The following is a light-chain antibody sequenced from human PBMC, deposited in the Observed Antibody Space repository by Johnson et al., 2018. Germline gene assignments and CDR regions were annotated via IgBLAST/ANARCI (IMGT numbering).Light chain of an antibody. V-gene: IGLV1-51*02. J-gene: IGLJ1*01. CDR1: SSNIGNNY. CDR3: GTWDSSLSAGNV. Sequence: QSVFTQPPSVSAAPGQKVTISCSGSSSNIGNNYVSWYQQLPGTAPKLLIYENNKRPSWIPDRFSGSKSRTSATLGITGLQTGDEADYYCGTWDSSLSAGNVFGTGTKVTVL. CDR2: ENN.